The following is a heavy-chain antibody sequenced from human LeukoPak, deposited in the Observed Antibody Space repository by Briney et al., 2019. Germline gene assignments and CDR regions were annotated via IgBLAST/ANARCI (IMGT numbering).Heavy chain of an antibody. CDR3: ARHSGSYYFDY. J-gene: IGHJ4*02. Sequence: GGSLRLSCAASGFTFSSYWMHWVRQAPGKGLVWVSRINSDGSSTSYADSVKGRFTISRDNAKNTLYLQMNSLRAEDTAVYYCARHSGSYYFDYWGQGTLVTVSS. V-gene: IGHV3-74*01. CDR1: GFTFSSYW. D-gene: IGHD1-26*01. CDR2: INSDGSST.